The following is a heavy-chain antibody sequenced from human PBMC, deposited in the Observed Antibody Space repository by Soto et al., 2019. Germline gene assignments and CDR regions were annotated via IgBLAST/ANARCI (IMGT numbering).Heavy chain of an antibody. CDR2: IIPISGTP. V-gene: IGHV1-69*01. CDR3: ARGDSSGYYRDFDH. CDR1: GGTFRFYV. D-gene: IGHD3-22*01. Sequence: QVRVVQSGAEVKKPGSSVKVSCKVFGGTFRFYVITWVRQAPGQGLEWMGGIIPISGTPNYAQRFRGRVTITADQSTSTAYMELSSLRSEDTAVYYCARGDSSGYYRDFDHWGQGTLVTVSS. J-gene: IGHJ4*02.